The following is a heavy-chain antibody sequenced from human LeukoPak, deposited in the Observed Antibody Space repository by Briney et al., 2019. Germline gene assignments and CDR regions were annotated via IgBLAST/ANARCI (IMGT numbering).Heavy chain of an antibody. Sequence: PSETLSLTCAVHGVSFSGYYWSWIRQPPGKGLEWIGEINHSGSTNYNPSLKSRVTISVDTSKNQFSLKLSSVTAADTAVYYCARGGVAGTRFFGYWGQGTLVTVSS. CDR1: GVSFSGYY. CDR2: INHSGST. J-gene: IGHJ4*02. V-gene: IGHV4-34*01. CDR3: ARGGVAGTRFFGY. D-gene: IGHD6-19*01.